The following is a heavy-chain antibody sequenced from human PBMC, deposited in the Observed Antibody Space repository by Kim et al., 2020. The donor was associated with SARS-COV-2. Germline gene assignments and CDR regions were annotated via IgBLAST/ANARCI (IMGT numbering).Heavy chain of an antibody. J-gene: IGHJ6*02. CDR3: ARDLVVVAATPVDV. CDR2: ISYDGSNK. V-gene: IGHV3-30*04. D-gene: IGHD2-15*01. CDR1: GFTFSSYA. Sequence: GGSLRLSCAASGFTFSSYAMHWVRQAPGKGLEWVAVISYDGSNKYYADSVKGRFTISRDNSKNTLYLQMNSLRAEDTAVYYCARDLVVVAATPVDVWGQGTTGTVSS.